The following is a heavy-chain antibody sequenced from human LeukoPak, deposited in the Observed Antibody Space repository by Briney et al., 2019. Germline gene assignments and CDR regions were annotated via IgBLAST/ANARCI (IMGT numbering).Heavy chain of an antibody. D-gene: IGHD6-19*01. J-gene: IGHJ4*02. CDR3: ARRLDQYYFDY. CDR2: IYSGGST. Sequence: GGSLRLSCAASGFIVSSNYMSWVRQAPGKGLEWVSVIYSGGSTYYADSVKGRFTISRDNSKNTLYLQMNSLRAEDTAVYYCARRLDQYYFDYWGQGTLVTVSS. V-gene: IGHV3-53*01. CDR1: GFIVSSNY.